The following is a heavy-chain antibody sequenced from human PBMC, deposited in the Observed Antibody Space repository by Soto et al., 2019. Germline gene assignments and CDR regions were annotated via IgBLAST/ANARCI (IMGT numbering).Heavy chain of an antibody. CDR2: ISSSGSTI. J-gene: IGHJ6*03. Sequence: GGSLRLSCAASGFTFSDYYMSWIRQAPGKGLEWVSYISSSGSTIYYADSVKGRFTISRDNAKNSLYLQMNSLRAEDTAVYYCARDASHYYYYYMDVWGKGTTVTVSS. V-gene: IGHV3-11*01. CDR3: ARDASHYYYYYMDV. CDR1: GFTFSDYY.